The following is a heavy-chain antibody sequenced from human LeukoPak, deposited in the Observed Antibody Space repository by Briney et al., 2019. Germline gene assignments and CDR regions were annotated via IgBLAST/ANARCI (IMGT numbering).Heavy chain of an antibody. J-gene: IGHJ3*02. CDR1: GVTLSTYA. V-gene: IGHV3-23*01. Sequence: GGSLRLSCAASGVTLSTYAMSWARQAPGKGLEWVSGISGSGSGDNTYYADSVKGRFTISRDNSKNTLYLQMNSLRAEDTAVYYCARAFRGRGRRVDAFDIWGQGTMVTVSS. CDR2: ISGSGSGDNT. D-gene: IGHD3-16*01. CDR3: ARAFRGRGRRVDAFDI.